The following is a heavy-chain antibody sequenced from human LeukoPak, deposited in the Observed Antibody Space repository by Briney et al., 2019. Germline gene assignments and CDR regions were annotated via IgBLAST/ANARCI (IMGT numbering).Heavy chain of an antibody. J-gene: IGHJ4*02. D-gene: IGHD4-23*01. CDR1: GYTFTSYY. CDR2: INPSGGST. V-gene: IGHV1-46*01. Sequence: ASVKVSCKASGYTFTSYYMHWVRQAPGQGLEWMGIINPSGGSTSYAQKFQGRVTMTRDTSTSTAYMELSSLRSEDTAVYYCAGAAREGTTVVTPVDYWGQGTLVTVSS. CDR3: AGAAREGTTVVTPVDY.